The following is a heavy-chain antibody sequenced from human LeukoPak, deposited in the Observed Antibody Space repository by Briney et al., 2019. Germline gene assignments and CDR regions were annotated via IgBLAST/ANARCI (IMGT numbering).Heavy chain of an antibody. V-gene: IGHV4-59*01. CDR3: AGDGGYRYAHNWFDP. CDR1: GGSISSYY. CDR2: IYYSGST. D-gene: IGHD5-18*01. Sequence: PSETLSLTCTVSGGSISSYYWSWIRQPPGKGLEWIGHIYYSGSTNYNPSLKSRVTISVDTSKNQFSLRLSSVTAADTAVYYCAGDGGYRYAHNWFDPWGQGTLVTVSS. J-gene: IGHJ5*02.